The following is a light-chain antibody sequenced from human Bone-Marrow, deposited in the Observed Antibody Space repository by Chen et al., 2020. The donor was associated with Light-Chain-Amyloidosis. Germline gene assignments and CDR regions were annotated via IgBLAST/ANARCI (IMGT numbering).Light chain of an antibody. CDR3: QVWDRSSDRPV. Sequence: SYVLTQPSSVSVAPGQKATIACGGNNIGSTSVHRYQQTPGQAPLLVVYDDSDRPSGLPERLSGSNSGNTATLTISRVEAGDEADYYCQVWDRSSDRPVFGGGTKLTVL. J-gene: IGLJ3*02. CDR2: DDS. V-gene: IGLV3-21*02. CDR1: NIGSTS.